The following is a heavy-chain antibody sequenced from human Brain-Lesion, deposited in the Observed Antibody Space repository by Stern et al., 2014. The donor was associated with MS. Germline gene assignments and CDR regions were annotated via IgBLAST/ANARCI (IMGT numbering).Heavy chain of an antibody. Sequence: EVQLLESGGDLVQPGGSLRLSCVASGFTFSDYWLTWVRQAPGKGLQWVAHINQDGSDKNYVDSVKGRFTISRDNAKNSLYLQMNSLRVDDTAVYYCARIDRGNYDFWSGYYDYWFDPWGQGTLVTVSS. J-gene: IGHJ5*02. CDR3: ARIDRGNYDFWSGYYDYWFDP. CDR2: INQDGSDK. CDR1: GFTFSDYW. D-gene: IGHD3-3*01. V-gene: IGHV3-7*01.